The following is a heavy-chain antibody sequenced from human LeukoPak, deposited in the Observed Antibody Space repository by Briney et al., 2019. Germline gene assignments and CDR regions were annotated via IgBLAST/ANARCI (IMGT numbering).Heavy chain of an antibody. CDR1: GFTFSSYE. Sequence: GGSLRLSCAASGFTFSSYEMNWVRQAPGKGLEWVSYISRSGSTIYYADSVKGRFTISRDNAKNSLYLQMNSLRAEDTAVYYCARSVNSIAAAGTDFDYWGQGTLVTVSS. J-gene: IGHJ4*02. CDR2: ISRSGSTI. D-gene: IGHD6-13*01. V-gene: IGHV3-48*03. CDR3: ARSVNSIAAAGTDFDY.